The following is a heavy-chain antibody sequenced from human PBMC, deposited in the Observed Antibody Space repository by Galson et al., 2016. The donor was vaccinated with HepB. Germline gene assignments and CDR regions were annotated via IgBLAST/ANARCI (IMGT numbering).Heavy chain of an antibody. CDR2: VHYVGNT. J-gene: IGHJ4*02. V-gene: IGHV4-39*07. Sequence: SEALSLTCTVSGGSIRTNPNYWAWIRQPPGKGLEWIGSVHYVGNTYYDSSLKSRVTVSRDTSRNQFSLRLSSVTAADTAVYYCARDFPDVMTGYFDSWGQGILVIVSS. CDR3: ARDFPDVMTGYFDS. D-gene: IGHD3-9*01. CDR1: GGSIRTNPNY.